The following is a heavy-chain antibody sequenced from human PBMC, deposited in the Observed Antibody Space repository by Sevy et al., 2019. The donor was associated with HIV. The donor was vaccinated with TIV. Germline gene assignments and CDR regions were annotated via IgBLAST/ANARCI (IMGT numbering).Heavy chain of an antibody. CDR1: GFTFSSYW. Sequence: GGSLRLSCAASGFTFSSYWMSWVRRAPGKGLEWLATINLDGSETVYVDSVKGRFTISRHNPRKSVYLQMTSLSAEDTAVYYCARLFYGSADYWGQGTLVTVSS. V-gene: IGHV3-7*01. D-gene: IGHD3-10*01. J-gene: IGHJ4*02. CDR2: INLDGSET. CDR3: ARLFYGSADY.